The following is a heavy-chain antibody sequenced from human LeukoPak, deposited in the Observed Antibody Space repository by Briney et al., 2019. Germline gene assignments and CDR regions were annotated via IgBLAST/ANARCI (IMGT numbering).Heavy chain of an antibody. V-gene: IGHV3-7*01. CDR1: GFTFSNYW. CDR2: IKEDGSEK. J-gene: IGHJ4*02. CDR3: ASGRQLGY. Sequence: GGSLSLSCAASGFTFSNYWMSWVRQAPGKGLEWVANIKEDGSEKYYLDSVKGRFTISRDNARNSLYLQMNSLRAEDTAVYYCASGRQLGYWGQGTLVTVSS. D-gene: IGHD6-13*01.